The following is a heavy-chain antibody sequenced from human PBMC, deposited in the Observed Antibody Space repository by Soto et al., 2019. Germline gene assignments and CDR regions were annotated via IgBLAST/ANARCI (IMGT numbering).Heavy chain of an antibody. CDR1: GFSLTSRPVR. D-gene: IGHD3-16*01. Sequence: QITLKESGPTLVKPTQTLTVTCTFSGFSLTSRPVRVGWVRQPPGKALEWLAFIYWDDDKRYSPSLRSTLTVTKDASKNQVVLTLTNMDPVDTATYYCAHRRNYDGSLNEGVFDYWGQGILVTVSS. CDR3: AHRRNYDGSLNEGVFDY. V-gene: IGHV2-5*02. CDR2: IYWDDDK. J-gene: IGHJ4*02.